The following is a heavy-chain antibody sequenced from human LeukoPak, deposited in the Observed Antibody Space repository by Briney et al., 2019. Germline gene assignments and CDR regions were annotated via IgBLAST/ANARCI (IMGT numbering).Heavy chain of an antibody. J-gene: IGHJ1*01. CDR1: GYIISSYY. CDR2: ISPSGGGT. Sequence: GASVRVSRKASGYIISSYYIHWVRQAPGQGLEWMGIISPSGGGTSYAQRFQGRVSVARGTSTNTVYMELSGLRSEDTAIYYCARCYSGYDYGPVYWGQGTLDPVSS. CDR3: ARCYSGYDYGPVY. V-gene: IGHV1-46*01. D-gene: IGHD5-12*01.